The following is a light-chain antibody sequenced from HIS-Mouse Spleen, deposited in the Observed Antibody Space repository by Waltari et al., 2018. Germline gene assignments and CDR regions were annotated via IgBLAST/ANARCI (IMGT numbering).Light chain of an antibody. CDR2: DVI. J-gene: IGLJ2*01. V-gene: IGLV2-11*02. CDR3: CSYAGSYTLV. CDR1: SSDGGGYNY. Sequence: QSALTQPRTVSGSPGQAVTISCTGTSSDGGGYNYVSWYQQHPGKAPKLLIYDVIKRPSGVPDRFSGSKSGNTASLTISGLQAEDEADYYCCSYAGSYTLVFGGGTKLTVL.